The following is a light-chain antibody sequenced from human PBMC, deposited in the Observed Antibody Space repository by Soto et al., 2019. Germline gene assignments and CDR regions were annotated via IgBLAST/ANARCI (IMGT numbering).Light chain of an antibody. CDR1: QSVSSY. Sequence: EIVLTQSPATLSLSPGERATLSCRASQSVSSYLAWYQQKPGQAPRLLIYDASNRATGIPARFSGSGSGTDYPLTISSQEPDDFAVYYCQQRSDWPSTFGGGTKVKIK. J-gene: IGKJ4*01. CDR2: DAS. V-gene: IGKV3-11*01. CDR3: QQRSDWPST.